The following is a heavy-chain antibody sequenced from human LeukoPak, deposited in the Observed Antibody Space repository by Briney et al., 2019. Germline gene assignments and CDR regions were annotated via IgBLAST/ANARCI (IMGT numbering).Heavy chain of an antibody. V-gene: IGHV3-23*01. CDR1: GFTFSSYA. D-gene: IGHD3-22*01. Sequence: SGGSLRLSCAASGFTFSSYAMSWVRQAPGKGLEWVSAISGSGGSTYYADSVKGRFTISRDNSKNTLYLQMNSLRAEDTAVYYCAKDRVIVVGTRTDPLDYWGQGTLVTVSS. J-gene: IGHJ4*02. CDR3: AKDRVIVVGTRTDPLDY. CDR2: ISGSGGST.